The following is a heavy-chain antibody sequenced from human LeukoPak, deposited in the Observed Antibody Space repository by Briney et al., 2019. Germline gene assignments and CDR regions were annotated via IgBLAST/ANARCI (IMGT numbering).Heavy chain of an antibody. V-gene: IGHV3-48*04. D-gene: IGHD2-21*02. CDR2: ITSSSSII. Sequence: GGSLRLSCAASGFTFSSYTMNWVRQAPGKGLEWVSYITSSSSIIYYADSVEGRFTISRDNAKNSLYLQMNSLRAEDTAVYYCARVIVVVTGNYMDVWGKGTTVTISS. CDR1: GFTFSSYT. J-gene: IGHJ6*03. CDR3: ARVIVVVTGNYMDV.